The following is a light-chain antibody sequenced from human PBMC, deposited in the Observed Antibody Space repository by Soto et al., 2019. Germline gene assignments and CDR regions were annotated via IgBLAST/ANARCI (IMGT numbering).Light chain of an antibody. CDR3: QQVNDIPLT. J-gene: IGKJ3*01. CDR1: QDVRTW. V-gene: IGKV1-12*01. Sequence: IQMTQSPSSVSASIEDRVTLTCRAIQDVRTWLAWYQQKQGRAPKLLIHAASRLQSGVPSRFSGSGSGTDFTLTISNLQPDDLGTYYCQQVNDIPLTFGPGTKVDIK. CDR2: AAS.